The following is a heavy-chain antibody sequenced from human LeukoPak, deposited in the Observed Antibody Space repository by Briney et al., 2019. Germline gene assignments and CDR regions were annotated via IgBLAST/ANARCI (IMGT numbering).Heavy chain of an antibody. D-gene: IGHD3-22*01. CDR3: ARRDHXDSSGYFDY. CDR1: GGSISSSSYY. V-gene: IGHV4-39*02. J-gene: IGHJ4*02. CDR2: IYYTANT. Sequence: SETLSLTCTVSGGSISSSSYYWGWIRQPPGKGLEWIGSIYYTANTYYNSSLKSRVTISVDTSKNHFFLKLSAVTAPNSAVDXCARRDHXDSSGYFDYWGQGTLVTVSS.